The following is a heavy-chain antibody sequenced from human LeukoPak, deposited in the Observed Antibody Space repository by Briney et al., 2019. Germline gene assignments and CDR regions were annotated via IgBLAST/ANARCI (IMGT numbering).Heavy chain of an antibody. CDR2: IRYDGSNK. J-gene: IGHJ4*02. CDR1: GGTFSSYG. D-gene: IGHD3-10*02. CDR3: AILSVPGDYFDY. V-gene: IGHV3-30*02. Sequence: SCKASGGTFSSYGMHWVRQAPGKGLEWVTFIRYDGSNKFYADSVKGRFTISRDNSRNTLYLQMNNLRVEDTAVYYCAILSVPGDYFDYWGQGTLVTVSS.